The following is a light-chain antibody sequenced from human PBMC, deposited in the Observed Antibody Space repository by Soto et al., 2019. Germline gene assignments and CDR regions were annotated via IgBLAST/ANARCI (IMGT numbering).Light chain of an antibody. CDR3: ASWDNDLNGPI. Sequence: QSVLTQPPSASGTPGQRVSISCSGSASNVGSTYVFWYQQAPGTAPTLLIYKNNQRPSGVSDRFSGSKSGTSASLAISGLRVDDEADYYCASWDNDLNGPIFGGGTQLTVL. CDR1: ASNVGSTY. V-gene: IGLV1-47*01. CDR2: KNN. J-gene: IGLJ2*01.